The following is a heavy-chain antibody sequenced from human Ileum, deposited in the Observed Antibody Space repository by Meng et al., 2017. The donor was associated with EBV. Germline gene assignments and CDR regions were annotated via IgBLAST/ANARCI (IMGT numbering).Heavy chain of an antibody. V-gene: IGHV3-74*01. J-gene: IGHJ4*02. CDR3: ATVRDGYPRLFDY. D-gene: IGHD5-24*01. Sequence: VHLGESGGGLVQPGGSLRLSRAASGFTFSDYWMHWVRQAPGKGLVWVSHITSDGSSTNYADSVKGRFTISRDNAKNTLYLQMNSLRAEDAAVYYCATVRDGYPRLFDYWGQGTLVTVSS. CDR1: GFTFSDYW. CDR2: ITSDGSST.